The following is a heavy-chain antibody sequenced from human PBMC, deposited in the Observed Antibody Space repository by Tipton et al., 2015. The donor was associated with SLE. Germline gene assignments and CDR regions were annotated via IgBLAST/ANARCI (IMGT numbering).Heavy chain of an antibody. D-gene: IGHD7-27*01. CDR3: ARTNGGGATFFDY. CDR1: GFTFSSYA. CDR2: ISGSGGTT. J-gene: IGHJ4*02. V-gene: IGHV3-23*01. Sequence: GSLRLSCAASGFTFSSYAMNWARQAPGKGLEWVSGISGSGGTTYYADSVKGRFTISRDNSKNLLFLQMSGLAAEDTGVYYCARTNGGGATFFDYWGQGTLVTVSS.